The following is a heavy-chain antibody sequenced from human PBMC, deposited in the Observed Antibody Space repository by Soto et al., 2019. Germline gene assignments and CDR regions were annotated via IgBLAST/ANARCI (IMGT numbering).Heavy chain of an antibody. V-gene: IGHV4-39*01. CDR2: IYYSGTT. Sequence: QLQLQESGPGLVKPSETLSLTCTVSGDSTTSNSYFWAWIRQPPGKGLEWIGSIYYSGTTYYNPSLKSRVTISVDRSKNQFSLKLSSVTAAHTAVYYCARHFSVDYFDYWGQGALVTVSS. CDR1: GDSTTSNSYF. J-gene: IGHJ4*02. CDR3: ARHFSVDYFDY.